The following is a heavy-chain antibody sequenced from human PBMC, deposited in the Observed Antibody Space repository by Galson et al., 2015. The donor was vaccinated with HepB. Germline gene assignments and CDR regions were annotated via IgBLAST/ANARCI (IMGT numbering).Heavy chain of an antibody. Sequence: SVKVSCKASGGTFSSYAISWVRQAPGQGLEWMGGIIPMFGTANYAQKFQGRVTITADEYMSTVYMELSSLRSEDTAVYYCARVGRGDAFDIWGHGTMVTVSS. D-gene: IGHD1-26*01. J-gene: IGHJ3*02. CDR2: IIPMFGTA. CDR1: GGTFSSYA. CDR3: ARVGRGDAFDI. V-gene: IGHV1-69*13.